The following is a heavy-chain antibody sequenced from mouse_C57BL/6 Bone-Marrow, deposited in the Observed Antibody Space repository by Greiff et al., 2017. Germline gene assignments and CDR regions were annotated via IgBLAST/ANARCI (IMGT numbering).Heavy chain of an antibody. CDR2: IYPRSGNT. Sequence: QVQLQQSGAELARPGASVKLSCKASGYTFTSYGISWVKQRTGQGLEWIGEIYPRSGNTYYNEKFKGKATLTAAKSSSTAYMELRSLTSEDSAVYFCARVGAYYYGSSPNWYFDVWGTGTTVTVSS. CDR1: GYTFTSYG. D-gene: IGHD1-1*01. CDR3: ARVGAYYYGSSPNWYFDV. V-gene: IGHV1-81*01. J-gene: IGHJ1*03.